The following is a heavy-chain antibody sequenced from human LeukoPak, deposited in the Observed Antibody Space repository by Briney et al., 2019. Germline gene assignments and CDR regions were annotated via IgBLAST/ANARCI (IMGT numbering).Heavy chain of an antibody. D-gene: IGHD3-16*02. CDR1: AFTFSNYA. Sequence: GGHLRLSCTASAFTFSNYAMHWVRQAPGKGLEWVAVISYDGSNKYYADSVKGRFTISRDNSKNTLYLQMNSLRAEDTAVYYCARDIFSLETGGYWGQGTLVTVSS. CDR3: ARDIFSLETGGY. V-gene: IGHV3-30*04. CDR2: ISYDGSNK. J-gene: IGHJ4*02.